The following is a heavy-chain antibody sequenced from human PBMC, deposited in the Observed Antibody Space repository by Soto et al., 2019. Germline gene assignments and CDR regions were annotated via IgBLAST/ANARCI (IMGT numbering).Heavy chain of an antibody. CDR3: ARDRFGELTYWFDP. Sequence: PSETLSLTCTVSGGSISSYYWSWIRQPPGKGLEWIGYIYYSGSTNYNPSLKSRVTISVDTSKNQFSLKLSSVTAADTAVYYCARDRFGELTYWFDPWGRGTLVTVSS. D-gene: IGHD3-10*01. CDR1: GGSISSYY. J-gene: IGHJ5*02. CDR2: IYYSGST. V-gene: IGHV4-59*01.